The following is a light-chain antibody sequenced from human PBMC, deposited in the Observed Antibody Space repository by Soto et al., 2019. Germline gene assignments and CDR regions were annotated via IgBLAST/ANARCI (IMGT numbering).Light chain of an antibody. CDR2: AAS. J-gene: IGKJ5*01. CDR3: LQSYSIPIT. V-gene: IGKV1-39*01. CDR1: QNIRTY. Sequence: DIQMTQPPSSLSASVGDRVTITCRASQNIRTYFNWYQQKQGKAPKLLIYAASSLQSGVPSRFSGSGSGTDFTLTISSLQPEDFATYYCLQSYSIPITFGQGTRLEI.